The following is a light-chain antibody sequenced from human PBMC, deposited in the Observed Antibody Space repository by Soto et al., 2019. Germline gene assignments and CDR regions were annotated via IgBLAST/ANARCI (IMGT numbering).Light chain of an antibody. CDR1: QSVSTR. Sequence: DIQMTPSPFSPSSSVGDRVTIICRASQSVSTRLAWYQQKPGKAPKVLIYDASSWAGGVPSRFTGSGSGTEFTLTISGLQPDDFATYYCQQYNSYPLTFGGGTKVDIK. J-gene: IGKJ4*01. CDR3: QQYNSYPLT. V-gene: IGKV1-5*02. CDR2: DAS.